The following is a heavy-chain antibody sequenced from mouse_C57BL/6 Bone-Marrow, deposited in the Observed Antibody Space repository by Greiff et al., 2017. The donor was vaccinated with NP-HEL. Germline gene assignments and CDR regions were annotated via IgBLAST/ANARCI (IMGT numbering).Heavy chain of an antibody. CDR2: INPYNGGT. CDR3: ARWGYGSSDGTMDY. CDR1: GYTFTDYY. Sequence: VQLQESGPVLVKPGASVKMSCKASGYTFTDYYMNWVKQSPGKSLEWIGVINPYNGGTSYNQKFKGKATLTVDKSSSTAYMELNSLTSEDSAVYYGARWGYGSSDGTMDYWGQGTSVTVSA. V-gene: IGHV1-19*01. D-gene: IGHD1-1*01. J-gene: IGHJ4*01.